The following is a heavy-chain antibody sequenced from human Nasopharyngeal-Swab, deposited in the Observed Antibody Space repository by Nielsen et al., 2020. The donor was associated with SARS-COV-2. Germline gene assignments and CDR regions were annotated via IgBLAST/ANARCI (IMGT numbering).Heavy chain of an antibody. CDR2: ISISGGHT. CDR1: GFTFTTYA. D-gene: IGHD3-9*01. Sequence: GESLKISCAASGFTFTTYAMSWVRQAPGKGPEWVSGISISGGHTYYSDSVKGRFTISRDNSKNTVYLQMNSLRAEDTAVYYCAKQYYDSLTDWVFDSWGHGTLVTVSS. CDR3: AKQYYDSLTDWVFDS. J-gene: IGHJ4*01. V-gene: IGHV3-23*01.